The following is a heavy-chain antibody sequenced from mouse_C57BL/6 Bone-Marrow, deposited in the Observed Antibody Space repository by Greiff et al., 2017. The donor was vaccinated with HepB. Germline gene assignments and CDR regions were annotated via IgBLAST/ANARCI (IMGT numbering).Heavy chain of an antibody. V-gene: IGHV5-6*01. CDR3: ARHGILFPNFDY. CDR2: ISSGGSYT. Sequence: VQLKQSGGDLVKPGGSLKLSCAASGFTFSSYGMSWVRQTPDKRLEWVATISSGGSYTYYPDSVKGRFTISRDNAKNTLYLQMSSLKSEDTAMYYCARHGILFPNFDYWGQGTTLTVSS. CDR1: GFTFSSYG. J-gene: IGHJ2*01. D-gene: IGHD1-1*01.